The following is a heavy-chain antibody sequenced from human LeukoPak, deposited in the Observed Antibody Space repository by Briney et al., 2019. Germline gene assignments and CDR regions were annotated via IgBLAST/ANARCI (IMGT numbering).Heavy chain of an antibody. Sequence: PGGSLRLSCAASGFTLSDYYMSWIRQAAGKGLEWVSYISSSTGYTNYADSVRGRFTISRDNAQNSLYLQINSLRAEDTAVYYCARDRPARRTGDGAFDIWGQGTMVTVSS. CDR1: GFTLSDYY. CDR3: ARDRPARRTGDGAFDI. D-gene: IGHD1-1*01. CDR2: ISSSTGYT. J-gene: IGHJ3*02. V-gene: IGHV3-11*05.